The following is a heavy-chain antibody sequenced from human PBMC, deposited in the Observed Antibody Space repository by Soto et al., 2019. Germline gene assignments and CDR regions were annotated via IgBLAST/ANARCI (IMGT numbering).Heavy chain of an antibody. CDR2: IYSGGST. D-gene: IGHD6-6*01. J-gene: IGHJ6*02. V-gene: IGHV3-53*01. CDR3: AREGRWYSSSSAPYGMDV. Sequence: GGSLRLSCAASGFTVSSNYMSWVRQAPGKGLEWVSVIYSGGSTYYADSVKGRFTISRDNSKNTLYLQMNSLRAEDTAVYYCAREGRWYSSSSAPYGMDVWGQGTTVTVSS. CDR1: GFTVSSNY.